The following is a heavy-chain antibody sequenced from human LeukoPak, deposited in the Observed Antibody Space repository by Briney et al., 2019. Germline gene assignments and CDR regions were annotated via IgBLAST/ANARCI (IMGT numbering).Heavy chain of an antibody. CDR3: ARDPSYYYDSSGYPTAPFDY. J-gene: IGHJ4*02. Sequence: GGSLRLSCAASGFTFSSFEMNWVRQAPGKGLEWVSYISSSGSTIYYADSVKGRFTISRDNAKNSLYLQMNSLRAEDTAVYYCARDPSYYYDSSGYPTAPFDYWGQGTLVTVSS. CDR2: ISSSGSTI. V-gene: IGHV3-48*03. D-gene: IGHD3-22*01. CDR1: GFTFSSFE.